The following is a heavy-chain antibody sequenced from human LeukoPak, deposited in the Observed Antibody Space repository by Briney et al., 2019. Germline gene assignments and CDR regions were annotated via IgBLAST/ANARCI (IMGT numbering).Heavy chain of an antibody. D-gene: IGHD2/OR15-2a*01. CDR3: ERGGNPRYYFNS. CDR1: GYTFTTYY. Sequence: ASVKVSCQASGYTFTTYYLHWVRQAPGQGLEWMGMINPGGGRASYAQRFQDRVTLTRDTSTTTGFMELSSLRSDDTAVYFCERGGNPRYYFNSWGQGTLVTVSS. CDR2: INPGGGRA. J-gene: IGHJ4*02. V-gene: IGHV1-46*01.